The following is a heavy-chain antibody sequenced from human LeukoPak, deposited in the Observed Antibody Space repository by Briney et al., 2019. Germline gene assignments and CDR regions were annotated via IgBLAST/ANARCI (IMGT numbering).Heavy chain of an antibody. CDR1: GGSISGSTSY. V-gene: IGHV4-39*01. D-gene: IGHD6-13*01. Sequence: SSETLSLTCTASGGSISGSTSYWGWIRQPPGKGLEWIGSIYYSGSTKYNPSLESRITISVDTSKNQFSLKLTSVTAADTALYYCASPITYTSSWPLGYWGQGTLVTVSS. CDR3: ASPITYTSSWPLGY. CDR2: IYYSGST. J-gene: IGHJ4*02.